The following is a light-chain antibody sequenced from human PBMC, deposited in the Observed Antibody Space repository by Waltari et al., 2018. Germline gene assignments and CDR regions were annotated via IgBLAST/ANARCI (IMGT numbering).Light chain of an antibody. CDR2: GAY. CDR3: QQYNNWPPYT. J-gene: IGKJ2*01. Sequence: EIVMTQPPATLSVSPGDTASLSCRASQRVSSNLAWYQQKPGQAPRLLIYGAYTRATGIPARFSGSGSGTEFTLTISSLQSEDFAVYYCQQYNNWPPYTFGQGTKLEIK. CDR1: QRVSSN. V-gene: IGKV3-15*01.